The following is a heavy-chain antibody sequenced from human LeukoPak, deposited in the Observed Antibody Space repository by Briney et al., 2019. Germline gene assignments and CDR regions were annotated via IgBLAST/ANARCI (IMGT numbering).Heavy chain of an antibody. D-gene: IGHD3-10*01. CDR2: IYTSGST. J-gene: IGHJ4*02. CDR3: ARDLLWFGELFYFDH. CDR1: GGSISTYY. Sequence: SETLSLTCTVSGGSISTYYWNWIRQPAGKGLEWIGRIYTSGSTNYNPSLKSRVTMSVDTTKNQFSLKLSSVTAADTAVYYCARDLLWFGELFYFDHWGQGTLVTVSS. V-gene: IGHV4-4*07.